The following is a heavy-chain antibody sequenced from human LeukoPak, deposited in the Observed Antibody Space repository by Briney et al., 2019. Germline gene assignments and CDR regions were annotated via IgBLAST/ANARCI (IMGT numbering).Heavy chain of an antibody. V-gene: IGHV1-46*01. D-gene: IGHD3-22*01. CDR2: INPSGGST. CDR1: GYTFTSYY. CDR3: ARDDNSGYFYGAGGY. J-gene: IGHJ4*02. Sequence: ASVKVSCKASGYTFTSYYMHWVRQAPGQGLEWMGIINPSGGSTNYAQKFQGRVTMTRDTSTSTVYMELSSLRSEDTAAYYCARDDNSGYFYGAGGYWGQGTLVTVSS.